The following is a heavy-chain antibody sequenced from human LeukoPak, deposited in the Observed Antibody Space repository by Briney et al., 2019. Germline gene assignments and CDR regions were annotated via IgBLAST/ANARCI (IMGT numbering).Heavy chain of an antibody. J-gene: IGHJ4*02. CDR1: GYTFSSYG. CDR3: ARADRRRPPYSSSWYSENIFDY. D-gene: IGHD6-13*01. V-gene: IGHV1-18*01. Sequence: GASVKVSCKASGYTFSSYGITWVRQAPGQGLEWMGWINPYNGNTNYAQKLQDRVIMTTDTSTSTAYMELRNLISDDTAVYYCARADRRRPPYSSSWYSENIFDYWGQGTLVTVSS. CDR2: INPYNGNT.